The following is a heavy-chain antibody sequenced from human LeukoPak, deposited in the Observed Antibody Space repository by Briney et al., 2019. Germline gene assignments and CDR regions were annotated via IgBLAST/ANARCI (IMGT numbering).Heavy chain of an antibody. CDR3: ARGGGGLAY. D-gene: IGHD3-16*01. Sequence: GASVKVSCEASGYTFTSYDVNWVRQATGQGLEWMGWMNPISGDTGYALKFQGRVAMSRNTSISTAYMELNTLTSDDTAVYYCARGGGGLAYWGQGTLVTVSS. J-gene: IGHJ4*02. CDR1: GYTFTSYD. V-gene: IGHV1-8*01. CDR2: MNPISGDT.